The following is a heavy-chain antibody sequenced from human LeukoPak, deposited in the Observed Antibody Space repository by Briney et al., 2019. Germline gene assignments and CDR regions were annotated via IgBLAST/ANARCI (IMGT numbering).Heavy chain of an antibody. Sequence: ASVKVSCKASGGTFSSYAISWVRQAPGQGLEWMGGIIPIFGTANYAQKFQGRVTITADESTSTAYMELSSLRSEDTAVYYCASLYDYVWGSYRYRLDYWGQGTLVTVSS. CDR3: ASLYDYVWGSYRYRLDY. J-gene: IGHJ4*02. D-gene: IGHD3-16*02. CDR2: IIPIFGTA. V-gene: IGHV1-69*13. CDR1: GGTFSSYA.